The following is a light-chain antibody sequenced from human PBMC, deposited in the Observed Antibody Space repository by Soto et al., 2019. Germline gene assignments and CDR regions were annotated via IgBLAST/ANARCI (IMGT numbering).Light chain of an antibody. V-gene: IGLV1-44*01. Sequence: QSALTQPPSASGTPGQRVTISCSTSSSNLGDNTVNWYQQVPGTAPKLLIYSYDQRPSGVPDRFSGSKSGTSASLAISGLQSEDEADYYCAAWDASLDGYVFGTGPKVTVL. CDR3: AAWDASLDGYV. CDR2: SYD. CDR1: SSNLGDNT. J-gene: IGLJ1*01.